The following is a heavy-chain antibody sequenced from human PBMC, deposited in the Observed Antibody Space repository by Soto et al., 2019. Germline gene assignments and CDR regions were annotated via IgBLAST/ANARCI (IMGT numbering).Heavy chain of an antibody. V-gene: IGHV1-46*03. CDR1: GYTFTIYY. D-gene: IGHD5-12*01. CDR2: INPSGGST. Sequence: ASVKVSCKASGYTFTIYYMPWVRQAPGQGLEWMGIINPSGGSTSYAQKFQGRVTMTRDTSTSTVYMELSSLRSEDTAVYYCARPLSGYDGLDYWGQGTLVTVSS. J-gene: IGHJ4*02. CDR3: ARPLSGYDGLDY.